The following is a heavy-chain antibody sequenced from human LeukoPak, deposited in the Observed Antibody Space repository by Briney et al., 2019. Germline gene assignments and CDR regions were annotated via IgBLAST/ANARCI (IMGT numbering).Heavy chain of an antibody. V-gene: IGHV4-4*07. J-gene: IGHJ4*02. D-gene: IGHD3-10*01. CDR2: IYTSGST. Sequence: PSETLSLTCTVSGGSISTYYWSWIRQPAGKGLEWIGRIYTSGSTYYNPSLRSRVTMSVDTSKNQFSLKLYSLTAADTAVYYCAKEGMIRGVIDYWGQGALVTVSS. CDR3: AKEGMIRGVIDY. CDR1: GGSISTYY.